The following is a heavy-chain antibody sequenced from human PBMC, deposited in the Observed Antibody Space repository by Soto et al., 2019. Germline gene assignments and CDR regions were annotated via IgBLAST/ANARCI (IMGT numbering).Heavy chain of an antibody. CDR1: GGSVSSGSYY. J-gene: IGHJ6*02. CDR3: ARSKSGSPRYYYYGMDV. Sequence: SETLSLTCTVSGGSVSSGSYYWSWIRQPPGKGLEWIGYIYYSGSTNYNPSLKSRVTISVDTSKNQFSLKLSSVTAADTAVYYCARSKSGSPRYYYYGMDVWGPGTTVTVSS. CDR2: IYYSGST. D-gene: IGHD3-3*01. V-gene: IGHV4-61*01.